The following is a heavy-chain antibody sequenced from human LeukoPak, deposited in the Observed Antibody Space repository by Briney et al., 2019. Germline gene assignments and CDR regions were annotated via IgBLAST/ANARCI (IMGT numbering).Heavy chain of an antibody. CDR2: LFHSGTT. CDR1: GYSISSGYY. CDR3: ARGTGFGEPVDY. J-gene: IGHJ4*02. D-gene: IGHD3-10*01. Sequence: SETLSLTCTVSGYSISSGYYWGWIRQPPGKGLEWIASLFHSGTTYYNPSLKSRITISIDTSKNQFFLKLMSVTAADTAVYFCARGTGFGEPVDYWGQGTLVTVSS. V-gene: IGHV4-38-2*02.